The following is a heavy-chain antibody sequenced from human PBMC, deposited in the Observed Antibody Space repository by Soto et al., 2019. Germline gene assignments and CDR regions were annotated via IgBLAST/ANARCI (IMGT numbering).Heavy chain of an antibody. CDR2: IQSGGRT. V-gene: IGHV3-66*01. CDR1: GFTVSSNY. D-gene: IGHD1-1*01. CDR3: VKVGTYYYYGMDV. J-gene: IGHJ6*02. Sequence: GGSLRLSCAASGFTVSSNYMTWVRQAPGKGLEWVSLIQSGGRTYYAGSVKGRFTISRDNSKNTLFLQMSSLRVEDTAVYYCVKVGTYYYYGMDVWGQGTTVTVSS.